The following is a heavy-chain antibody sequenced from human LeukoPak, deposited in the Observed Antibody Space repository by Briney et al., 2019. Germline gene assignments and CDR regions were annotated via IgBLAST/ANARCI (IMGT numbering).Heavy chain of an antibody. CDR2: MNPNSGNT. V-gene: IGHV1-8*01. Sequence: ASVKVSCKASGYTFTSYDINWVRQATGQGLEWMGWMNPNSGNTGYAQKFQGRVTMTRNTSIRTAYMELSSLRSEDTAVYYCARGHTAMVPTNFDYWGQGTLVTVSS. CDR3: ARGHTAMVPTNFDY. CDR1: GYTFTSYD. D-gene: IGHD5-18*01. J-gene: IGHJ4*02.